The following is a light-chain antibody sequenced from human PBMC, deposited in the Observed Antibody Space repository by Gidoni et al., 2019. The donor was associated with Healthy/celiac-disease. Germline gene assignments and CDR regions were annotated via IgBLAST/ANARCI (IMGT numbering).Light chain of an antibody. CDR1: SSDVGSYNL. J-gene: IGLJ1*01. CDR3: CSYAGSSTFYV. Sequence: QPALPHPAPVSGPLGRSITISCTGTSSDVGSYNLVSWYQQHPGKAPKLMIYEVSKRPSGVSNRFSGSKSGNTASLTISGLQAEDEADYYCCSYAGSSTFYVFGTGTKVTVL. CDR2: EVS. V-gene: IGLV2-23*02.